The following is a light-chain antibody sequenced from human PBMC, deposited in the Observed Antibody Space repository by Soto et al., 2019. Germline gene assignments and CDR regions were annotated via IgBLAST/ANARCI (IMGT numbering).Light chain of an antibody. V-gene: IGKV1-5*01. J-gene: IGKJ2*01. CDR2: DAS. CDR3: QQYSTYSYT. Sequence: DIQMTQSPSTLSASVGDRVTITCRASQSINIWLAWYQQEAGKAPKLLIYDASTLENRVPLRFSGSGSGTEFTLTISGLQPDDFETYDFQQYSTYSYTFCQGNKLEIK. CDR1: QSINIW.